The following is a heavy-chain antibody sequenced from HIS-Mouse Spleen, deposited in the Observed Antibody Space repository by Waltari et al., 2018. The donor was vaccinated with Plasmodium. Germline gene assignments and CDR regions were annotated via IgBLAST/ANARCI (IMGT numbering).Heavy chain of an antibody. CDR1: GYTFTGYY. D-gene: IGHD6-13*01. CDR3: ARVLGYKAAAGTFVEYFQH. CDR2: INPNSGGT. V-gene: IGHV1-2*02. J-gene: IGHJ1*01. Sequence: QVQLVQSGAEVKKPGASVKVSCKASGYTFTGYYMHWFRQAPGQRLEWMGWINPNSGGTNYAQKFQGRVTMTRDTSISTAYMELSRLRSDDTAVYYCARVLGYKAAAGTFVEYFQHWGQGTLVTVSS.